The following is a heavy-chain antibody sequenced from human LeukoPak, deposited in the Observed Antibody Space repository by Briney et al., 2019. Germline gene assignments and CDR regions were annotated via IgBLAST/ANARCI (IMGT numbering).Heavy chain of an antibody. CDR3: ARVGRESSTGWLDY. Sequence: ASVKVSCKASGYTFIDYYFNWVRQAPGQGPEWMGRINVKSGATDYAQKFQGRVTVTRDTSISTAYMELSSLRSDDTAVYYCARVGRESSTGWLDYWGQGTLVTVSS. J-gene: IGHJ4*02. CDR2: INVKSGAT. D-gene: IGHD6-19*01. CDR1: GYTFIDYY. V-gene: IGHV1-2*06.